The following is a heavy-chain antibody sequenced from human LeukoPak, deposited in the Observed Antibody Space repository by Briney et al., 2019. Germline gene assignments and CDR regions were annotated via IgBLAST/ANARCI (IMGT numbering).Heavy chain of an antibody. V-gene: IGHV3-74*01. CDR3: AILEQWLALGH. CDR2: INSDGSST. D-gene: IGHD6-19*01. J-gene: IGHJ4*02. CDR1: GFTFSSNW. Sequence: GGSLRLSCAASGFTFSSNWMHWVRQAPGKGLVWVSRINSDGSSTSYADSVKGRFTISRDNAKNTLYLQMNSLRAEDTAVYYCAILEQWLALGHWGQGTLVRVSS.